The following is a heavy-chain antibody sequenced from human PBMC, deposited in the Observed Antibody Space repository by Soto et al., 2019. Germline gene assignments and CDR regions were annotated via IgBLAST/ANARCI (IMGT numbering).Heavy chain of an antibody. CDR2: IYYSGST. D-gene: IGHD2-2*01. Sequence: QSPTLSLTCTVSGGSIRSYYWSWIRQPPGKGLEWIGYIYYSGSTNYNPSLKSRVTISVETSKNQFSLKLSSVTAADTAVYYCARVVRCSSTSCYYYYYMDVWGKGTTVTVSS. V-gene: IGHV4-59*01. J-gene: IGHJ6*03. CDR1: GGSIRSYY. CDR3: ARVVRCSSTSCYYYYYMDV.